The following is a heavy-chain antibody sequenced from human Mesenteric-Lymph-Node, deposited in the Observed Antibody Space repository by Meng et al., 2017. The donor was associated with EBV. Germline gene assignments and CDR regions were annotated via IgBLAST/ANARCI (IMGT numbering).Heavy chain of an antibody. Sequence: VRLVGSGGAVVQPGRSLRLSCAASGFTFSSFAFHWVRQTPGKGLEWVAVISYDGANIYYADSVKGRFTISRDNSKNILYLQMNSLRAADTAVYYCARRLNYYDSSGYSYWGQGTLVTVSS. D-gene: IGHD3-22*01. CDR2: ISYDGANI. V-gene: IGHV3-30*04. J-gene: IGHJ4*02. CDR3: ARRLNYYDSSGYSY. CDR1: GFTFSSFA.